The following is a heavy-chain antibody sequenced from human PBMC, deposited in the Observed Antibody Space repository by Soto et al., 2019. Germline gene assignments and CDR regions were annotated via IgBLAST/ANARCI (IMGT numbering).Heavy chain of an antibody. CDR1: GFTFSSYG. J-gene: IGHJ3*02. Sequence: QVQLVESGGGVVQPGRSLRLSCAASGFTFSSYGMHWVRQAPGKGLEWVAVLWYDGSNKYYADSVKGRFTISRDNSKNTLYLQMNSLRAEDTAVYYCARDNDYGDYEDAFDIWGQGTMVTVSS. V-gene: IGHV3-33*01. CDR3: ARDNDYGDYEDAFDI. CDR2: LWYDGSNK. D-gene: IGHD4-17*01.